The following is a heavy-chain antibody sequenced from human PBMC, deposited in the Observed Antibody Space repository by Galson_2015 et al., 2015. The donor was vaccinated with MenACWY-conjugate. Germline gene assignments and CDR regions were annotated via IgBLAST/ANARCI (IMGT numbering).Heavy chain of an antibody. CDR3: VRTSYCSGGRCYSPFDF. J-gene: IGHJ4*02. Sequence: QPPGKALEWLARLYWDGDKLSPTSLRTRLTISKDTSKNQVVLTMTNMDPVDTATYYCVRTSYCSGGRCYSPFDFRGQGTLVTVSS. V-gene: IGHV2-70*04. D-gene: IGHD2-15*01. CDR2: LYWDGDK.